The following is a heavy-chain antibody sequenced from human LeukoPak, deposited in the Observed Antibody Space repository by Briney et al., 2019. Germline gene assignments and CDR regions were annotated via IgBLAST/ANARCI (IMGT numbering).Heavy chain of an antibody. V-gene: IGHV3-23*01. Sequence: GGSLRLSCAASGFTFSSYAMSWVRQAPGKGLEWVSAISGSGGSTYYADSVKGRFTIPKDNSKNTLYLQMNSLRAEDTAVYYCAKDGTYGSGSYYPPSYYYYYGMDVWGQGTTVTVSS. CDR3: AKDGTYGSGSYYPPSYYYYYGMDV. D-gene: IGHD3-10*01. CDR1: GFTFSSYA. CDR2: ISGSGGST. J-gene: IGHJ6*02.